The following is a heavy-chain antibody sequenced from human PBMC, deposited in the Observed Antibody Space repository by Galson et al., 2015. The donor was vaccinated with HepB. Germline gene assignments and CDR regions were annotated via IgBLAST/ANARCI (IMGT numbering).Heavy chain of an antibody. D-gene: IGHD1-26*01. CDR1: GFTFTNYG. J-gene: IGHJ6*02. CDR3: ARVVGVTVGYYYYYHGLDV. Sequence: SVKVSCKASGFTFTNYGLTWVRQAPGQGLEWMGWISANNGNTQYGQKFQGRATVTTDTATSTAYMELRSLRSDDTAVYYCARVVGVTVGYYYYYHGLDVWGQGTTVTVSS. V-gene: IGHV1-18*04. CDR2: ISANNGNT.